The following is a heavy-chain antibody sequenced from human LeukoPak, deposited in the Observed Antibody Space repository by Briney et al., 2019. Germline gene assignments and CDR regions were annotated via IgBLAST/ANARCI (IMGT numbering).Heavy chain of an antibody. CDR1: GYTFTNYD. V-gene: IGHV1-8*03. CDR2: MNPNSGNT. Sequence: EASVKVSCKASGYTFTNYDINWVRQATGQGLEWMGWMNPNSGNTGYAQRFQGRVTITRNISISTAYIEVTSLRSEDTAVYYCARDPWKSSSSLDYWGQGTLVTVSS. CDR3: ARDPWKSSSSLDY. D-gene: IGHD6-6*01. J-gene: IGHJ4*02.